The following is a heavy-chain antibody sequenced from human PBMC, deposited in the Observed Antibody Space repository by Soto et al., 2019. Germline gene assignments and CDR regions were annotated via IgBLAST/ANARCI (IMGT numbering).Heavy chain of an antibody. Sequence: QVQLQESGPGLVKPSQTLSLTCTVSGDSISRGGYYWNWLRQHPRKGLEWIGYIYHSGSTIYNPSLKSPVTISVDTSKNRVSLELSNVTAADTAVYYCARDGAGAYGLGWFDPWGQGILVPVSS. CDR2: IYHSGST. V-gene: IGHV4-31*01. CDR3: ARDGAGAYGLGWFDP. D-gene: IGHD2-21*01. J-gene: IGHJ5*02. CDR1: GDSISRGGYY.